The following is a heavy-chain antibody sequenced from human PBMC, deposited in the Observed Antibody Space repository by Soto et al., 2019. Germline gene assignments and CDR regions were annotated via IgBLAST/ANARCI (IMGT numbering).Heavy chain of an antibody. CDR3: ARGGYDSPYYGMDV. J-gene: IGHJ6*02. CDR1: GGSISGSYYY. Sequence: ETLSLTCAVSGGSISGSYYYWGWLRQSPGKGPEWIGSVFYTGFTSYNPSLESRVSVSVDTSKNQFSLKVSGVSAADTAVYYCARGGYDSPYYGMDVWGQGTTVTVSS. D-gene: IGHD5-12*01. CDR2: VFYTGFT. V-gene: IGHV4-39*01.